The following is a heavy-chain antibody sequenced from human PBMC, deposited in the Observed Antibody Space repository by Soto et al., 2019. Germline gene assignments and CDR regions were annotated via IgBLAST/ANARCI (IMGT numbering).Heavy chain of an antibody. V-gene: IGHV1-69*01. Sequence: QVQLAQSGAEVKKPGSSVRVSCQNSRGTFNTSPISWMRQAPGEGLEWLGDILPVFGMVNYAQQFQDRLKLTADESTTSLCMELSRLTPEDTAVYFCATPHLRGRHYDFRSPPTSSLYHYGLGVWGQGTTVIVSS. CDR3: ATPHLRGRHYDFRSPPTSSLYHYGLGV. J-gene: IGHJ6*02. CDR2: ILPVFGMV. CDR1: RGTFNTSP. D-gene: IGHD3-3*01.